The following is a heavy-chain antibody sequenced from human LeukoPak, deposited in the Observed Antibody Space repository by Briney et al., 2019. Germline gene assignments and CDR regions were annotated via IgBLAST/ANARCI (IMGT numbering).Heavy chain of an antibody. D-gene: IGHD3-10*01. CDR1: GFTFRNYV. J-gene: IGHJ4*02. V-gene: IGHV3-30-3*01. CDR3: AREGYYGSGSPPSLYFDY. Sequence: GGSLRLSCAASGFTFRNYVIHWVRQAPGKGLEWVAVTSSDLNVKSYADSVKGRFTISRDNSRSTLYLQMNSLRPEDTAIYYCAREGYYGSGSPPSLYFDYWGQGTLVTVSS. CDR2: TSSDLNVK.